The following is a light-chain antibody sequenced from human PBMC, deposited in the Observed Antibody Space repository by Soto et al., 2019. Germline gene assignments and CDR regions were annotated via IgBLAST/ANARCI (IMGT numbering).Light chain of an antibody. CDR2: QDS. CDR3: QAWDRSTHVV. J-gene: IGLJ2*01. V-gene: IGLV3-1*01. CDR1: NLGDKY. Sequence: SSELTQPPSVSVSPGQTASITCSGDNLGDKYACWYQQKPGQSPVLVIYQDSKRPSGIPERFSGSNYANTATLTISGTQAMDEDAYYYQAWDRSTHVVFGGGTKLTVL.